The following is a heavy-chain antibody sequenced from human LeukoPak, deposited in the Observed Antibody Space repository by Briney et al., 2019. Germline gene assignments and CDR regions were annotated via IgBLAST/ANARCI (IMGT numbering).Heavy chain of an antibody. D-gene: IGHD6-6*01. V-gene: IGHV4-39*01. CDR3: ARLEQLVLDY. J-gene: IGHJ4*02. Sequence: SETLSLTCTVSGGSISSSSYYWGWIRQPPGKGLEWIGSIYYSGSTYHNPSLKSRVTISVDTSKNQFSLKLSSVTAADTAVYYCARLEQLVLDYWGQGTLVTVSS. CDR1: GGSISSSSYY. CDR2: IYYSGST.